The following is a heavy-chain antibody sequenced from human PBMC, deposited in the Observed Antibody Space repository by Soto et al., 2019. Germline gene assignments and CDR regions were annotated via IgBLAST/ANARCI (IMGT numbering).Heavy chain of an antibody. D-gene: IGHD3-22*01. Sequence: QVQLVQSGAEVKKPGSSVKVSCKASGGTFSTYTITWVRQAPGQGLEWMGRIIPIIGIINYAQKFQGRVTITADKVTGTGYMELTRLRSDDTAVYYCAGVPDSHYNDSHAYSYPWGQGTLVTVSS. V-gene: IGHV1-69*02. CDR1: GGTFSTYT. J-gene: IGHJ5*02. CDR3: AGVPDSHYNDSHAYSYP. CDR2: IIPIIGII.